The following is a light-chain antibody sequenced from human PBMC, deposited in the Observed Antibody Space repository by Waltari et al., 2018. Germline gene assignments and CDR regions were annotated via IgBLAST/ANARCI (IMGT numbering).Light chain of an antibody. Sequence: SSELTQDPAVSVALGQTVRFTCQGDSLRTSYASWYQLKPGQATVVVIYGKDKRPSGIPDRISGYSSGTTSSLTITGAQAEDEADYYCSSRNGRANEVVFAGGTKVTVL. CDR1: SLRTSY. CDR2: GKD. CDR3: SSRNGRANEVV. J-gene: IGLJ3*02. V-gene: IGLV3-19*01.